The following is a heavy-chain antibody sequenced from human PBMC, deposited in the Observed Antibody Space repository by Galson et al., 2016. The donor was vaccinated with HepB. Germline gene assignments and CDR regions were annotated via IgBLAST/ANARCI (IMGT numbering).Heavy chain of an antibody. J-gene: IGHJ2*01. Sequence: LRLSCAVSGLDFRRYWMHWVRQTPGKGLVWVSRINADGPATGYADSVKGRFTISRDDAKNTLYLQMNTLRVEDTAVYYCTRETRWYFDLWGRGTLLTVSS. CDR3: TRETRWYFDL. CDR1: GLDFRRYW. V-gene: IGHV3-74*01. CDR2: INADGPAT.